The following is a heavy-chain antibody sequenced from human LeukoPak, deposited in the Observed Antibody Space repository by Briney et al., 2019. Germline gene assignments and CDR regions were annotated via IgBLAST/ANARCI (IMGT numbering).Heavy chain of an antibody. J-gene: IGHJ5*02. CDR3: AIIGTHYYDSSGYNRFDP. Sequence: GGSLRLSCAASGFTFSSYAMHWVRQAPGKGLEWVAVISYDGSNKYYADSVKGRFTISRDNSKNTLYLQMNSLRAEDTAVYYCAIIGTHYYDSSGYNRFDPWGQGTLVTVSS. CDR2: ISYDGSNK. CDR1: GFTFSSYA. D-gene: IGHD3-22*01. V-gene: IGHV3-30-3*01.